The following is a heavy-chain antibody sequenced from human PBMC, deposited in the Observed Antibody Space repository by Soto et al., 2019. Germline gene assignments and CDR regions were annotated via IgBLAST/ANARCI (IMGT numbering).Heavy chain of an antibody. J-gene: IGHJ6*02. CDR3: ARDSLRVGATTYYCYGMDV. CDR1: GYTFTGYY. Sequence: ASVKVSCKASGYTFTGYYMHWVRQAPGQGLEWMGWINPNSGGTNYAQKFQGWVTMTRDTSISTAYMELSRLRSDDTAVYYCARDSLRVGATTYYCYGMDVWGQGTTVTVSS. CDR2: INPNSGGT. V-gene: IGHV1-2*04. D-gene: IGHD1-26*01.